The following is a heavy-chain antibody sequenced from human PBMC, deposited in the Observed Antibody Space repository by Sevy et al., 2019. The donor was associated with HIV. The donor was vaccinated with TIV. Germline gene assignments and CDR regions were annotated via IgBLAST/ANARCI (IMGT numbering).Heavy chain of an antibody. D-gene: IGHD3-3*01. CDR3: AGIFGDLFDY. CDR2: ISGSGGST. Sequence: GGSLRLSCAASGFTFSSYAMSWVRQAPGKGLEWVSEISGSGGSTYYADSVKGRFTISRDNSKNTLYLQMNSLRAEDTAVYYCAGIFGDLFDYWGQGTLVTVSS. CDR1: GFTFSSYA. J-gene: IGHJ4*02. V-gene: IGHV3-23*01.